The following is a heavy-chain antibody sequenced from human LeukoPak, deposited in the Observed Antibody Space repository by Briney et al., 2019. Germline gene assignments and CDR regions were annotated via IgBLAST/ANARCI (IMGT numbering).Heavy chain of an antibody. D-gene: IGHD2/OR15-2a*01. CDR2: IYYSGST. J-gene: IGHJ6*02. V-gene: IGHV4-59*08. CDR1: GGSFSGYY. CDR3: ARLRIDPPQYYYYYYGMDV. Sequence: PSETLSLTCAVYGGSFSGYYWSWIRQPPGKGLEWIGYIYYSGSTNYNPSLKSRVTISVDTSKNQFSLKLSSVTAADTAVYYCARLRIDPPQYYYYYYGMDVWGQGTTVTVSS.